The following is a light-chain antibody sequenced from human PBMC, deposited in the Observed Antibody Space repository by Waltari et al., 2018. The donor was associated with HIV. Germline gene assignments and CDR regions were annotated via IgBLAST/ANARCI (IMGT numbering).Light chain of an antibody. Sequence: QSALPQPASVSGSPGQSITISCTGSRNDIGTYQYVSWYQQHPGKAPKVLIYEVTNRPSGVSDRFSGSKSGNTASLVISGLQTDDEADYYCSSYTSSTTVIFGGGTKLTVL. CDR1: RNDIGTYQY. CDR3: SSYTSSTTVI. J-gene: IGLJ2*01. V-gene: IGLV2-14*01. CDR2: EVT.